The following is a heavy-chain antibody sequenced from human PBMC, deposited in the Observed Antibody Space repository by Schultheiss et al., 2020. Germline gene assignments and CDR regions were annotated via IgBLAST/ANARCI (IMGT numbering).Heavy chain of an antibody. D-gene: IGHD3-10*01. CDR3: ARDPMVRGVLGFDY. CDR1: GYTFTGYY. J-gene: IGHJ4*02. CDR2: INPNSGGT. V-gene: IGHV1-2*04. Sequence: ASVKVSCKASGYTFTGYYMHWVRQAPGQGLEWMGWINPNSGGTNYAQKFQGWVTMTRDTSISTAYMELSRLRSDDTAVYYCARDPMVRGVLGFDYWGQGTLVTVSA.